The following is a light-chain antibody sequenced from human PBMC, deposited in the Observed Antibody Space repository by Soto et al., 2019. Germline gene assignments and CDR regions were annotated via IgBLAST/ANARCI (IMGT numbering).Light chain of an antibody. Sequence: EIVLPQSPGTLSLSPGERATLSCRASQSVSSSYLAWYQQKPGQSPRLLIYGASSRATGIPDRFSGSGSGTDFTLTISSLQPEDFATYYCQQLNSYPITFGQGTRLEIK. CDR3: QQLNSYPIT. CDR1: QSVSSSY. J-gene: IGKJ5*01. CDR2: GAS. V-gene: IGKV3-20*01.